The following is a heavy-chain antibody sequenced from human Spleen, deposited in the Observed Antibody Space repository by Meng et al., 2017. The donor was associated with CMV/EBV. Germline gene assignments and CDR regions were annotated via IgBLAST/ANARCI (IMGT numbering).Heavy chain of an antibody. V-gene: IGHV3-49*04. D-gene: IGHD3-10*01. CDR1: GFIFDDYA. CDR2: IRSKPFGGNA. J-gene: IGHJ4*02. Sequence: GESLKISCTVSGFIFDDYAMSWVRQAPGKGLEWVGFIRSKPFGGNAEYAASVKGRFIISRDESKSIAYLQMSSQKTEDTAVYYCSRPLRAPMVRGVIFPDYWGQGALVTVSS. CDR3: SRPLRAPMVRGVIFPDY.